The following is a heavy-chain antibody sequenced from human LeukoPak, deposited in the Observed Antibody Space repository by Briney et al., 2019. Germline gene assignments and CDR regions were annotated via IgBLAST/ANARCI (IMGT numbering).Heavy chain of an antibody. J-gene: IGHJ5*02. Sequence: GGSLRLSCAASAFTFSNYYMSWIRQAPGKGLEWVSYVSSSGSTIYYADSVKGRFTISRYNAKNSLYLQMNSLRAEDTAVYYCAIAAHYYDSSGYLPWGQGTVVTVSS. V-gene: IGHV3-11*01. CDR3: AIAAHYYDSSGYLP. CDR2: VSSSGSTI. CDR1: AFTFSNYY. D-gene: IGHD3-22*01.